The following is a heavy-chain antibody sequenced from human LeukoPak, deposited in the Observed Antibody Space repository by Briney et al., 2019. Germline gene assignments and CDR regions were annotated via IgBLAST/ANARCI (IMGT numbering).Heavy chain of an antibody. V-gene: IGHV3-30*18. D-gene: IGHD3-22*01. CDR3: AKGPDSSGYLIHR. J-gene: IGHJ1*01. CDR2: ISYDGSDK. CDR1: GFTFSSYG. Sequence: PGRSLRLSCAASGFTFSSYGMHWVRQAPAKGLAWVAVISYDGSDKYYADSVKGRFTISRDNSKNTLYLQMISLRAEDTAVYYCAKGPDSSGYLIHRWGQGALVTVSS.